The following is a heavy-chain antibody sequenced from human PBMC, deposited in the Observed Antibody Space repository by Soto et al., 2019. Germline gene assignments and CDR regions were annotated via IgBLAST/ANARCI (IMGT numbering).Heavy chain of an antibody. CDR1: GHSISSGYH. Sequence: ASETLSLTCTVSGHSISSGYHWAWIRQPPGKGLEWLGSVHYSGNTYYNPSLKSRLTISVDKSKNQFSLNLSSVTAADTAVYYCARQDRVVAEGKWFDPWGQGTLVTVSS. V-gene: IGHV4-38-2*02. D-gene: IGHD2-15*01. CDR2: VHYSGNT. CDR3: ARQDRVVAEGKWFDP. J-gene: IGHJ5*02.